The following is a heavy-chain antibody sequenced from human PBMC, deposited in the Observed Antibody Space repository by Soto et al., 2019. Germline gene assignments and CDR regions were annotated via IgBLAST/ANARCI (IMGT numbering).Heavy chain of an antibody. CDR2: IWYDGSSK. V-gene: IGHV3-33*01. Sequence: QVQLVESGGGVVQPGRSLRLSCVASGFTFKNYGMHWVRQAPGKGLEWVALIWYDGSSKYYADSVKGRFTISRDNFKNMVYLQMNSLRVEDTAVYYCARDSVGLPAGGLGVEPWWGLGTLVTVSS. CDR1: GFTFKNYG. CDR3: ARDSVGLPAGGLGVEPW. D-gene: IGHD3-16*01. J-gene: IGHJ4*02.